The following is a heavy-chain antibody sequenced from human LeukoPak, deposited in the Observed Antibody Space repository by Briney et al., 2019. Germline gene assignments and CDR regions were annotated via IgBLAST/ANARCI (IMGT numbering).Heavy chain of an antibody. Sequence: ASVKVSCKASGYTFTGYYMHWVRQAPGQGLEWMGWINPNSGGTNYAQKFQGRVTMTRDASISTAYMELSRLRSDDTAVYYCVRDHCSGGSCYPKFDYWGQGTLVTVSS. CDR2: INPNSGGT. CDR1: GYTFTGYY. D-gene: IGHD2-15*01. V-gene: IGHV1-2*02. J-gene: IGHJ4*02. CDR3: VRDHCSGGSCYPKFDY.